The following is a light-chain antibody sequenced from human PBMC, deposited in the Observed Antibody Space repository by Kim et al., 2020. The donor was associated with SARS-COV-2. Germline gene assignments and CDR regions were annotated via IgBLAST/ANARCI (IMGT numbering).Light chain of an antibody. Sequence: SYELTQPPSVSVSPGQTASITCSGDKLGDKYACWYQQKPGQSPVLVIYQDSKRPSGIPERFSGSNSGNTATLTISGTQAMDEADCYCQAWDSSTAWVFGT. CDR3: QAWDSSTAWV. CDR1: KLGDKY. CDR2: QDS. V-gene: IGLV3-1*01. J-gene: IGLJ1*01.